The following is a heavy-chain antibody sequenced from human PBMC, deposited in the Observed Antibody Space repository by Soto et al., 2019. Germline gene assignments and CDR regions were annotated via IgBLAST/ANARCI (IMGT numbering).Heavy chain of an antibody. Sequence: QVHLQESGPGLVAPSGTLSLTCTLSGGSVRAPDWWNWVRQSPDKGLEWIAEVHISGHSNYNPSRRSRVSVAIDSSKHLFYLNLNSVTAADTAIYYCARVRQGCSANNCYFDPWGQGTKVTISS. CDR1: GGSVRAPDW. CDR3: ARVRQGCSANNCYFDP. J-gene: IGHJ5*01. CDR2: VHISGHS. V-gene: IGHV4-4*02. D-gene: IGHD1-1*01.